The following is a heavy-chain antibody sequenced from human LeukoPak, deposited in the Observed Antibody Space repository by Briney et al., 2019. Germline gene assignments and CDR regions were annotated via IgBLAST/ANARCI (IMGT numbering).Heavy chain of an antibody. Sequence: SETLSLTCAVYGASFSGYYWSWIRQPPGKGLEWIGEINHSGSTNYNPSLKSRVTISVDTSKNQFCLKLSSVTAADTAVYYCARDVRGFDPWGQGTLVTVSS. J-gene: IGHJ5*02. V-gene: IGHV4-34*01. CDR1: GASFSGYY. CDR2: INHSGST. CDR3: ARDVRGFDP.